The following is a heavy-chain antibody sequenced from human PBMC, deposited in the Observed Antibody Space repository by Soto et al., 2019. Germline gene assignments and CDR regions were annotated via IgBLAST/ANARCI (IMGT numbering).Heavy chain of an antibody. CDR3: ARATDTASGYFDY. D-gene: IGHD5-18*01. Sequence: PSETLSLTCTVSGGSIISGGYYWIWIRQHPGKGLEWIGYIYYSGSTYYNPSLKSRVTISVDTSKNQFSLKLSSVAAADTAVYYCARATDTASGYFDYWGQGTLVTVS. CDR1: GGSIISGGYY. J-gene: IGHJ4*02. CDR2: IYYSGST. V-gene: IGHV4-31*03.